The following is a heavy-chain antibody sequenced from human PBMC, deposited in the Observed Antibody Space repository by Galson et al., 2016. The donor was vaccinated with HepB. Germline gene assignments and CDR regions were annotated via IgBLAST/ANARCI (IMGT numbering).Heavy chain of an antibody. Sequence: SLRLSCAASGFAFNTYAMTWVRQAPGKGLEWVSSISGDGGRTFYADSVKGRFTISSDRSKNTVYLQLTSLRAEDTAIYFCARYSANWEFYFYHLGMDVWGQGTIVTVSS. V-gene: IGHV3-23*01. J-gene: IGHJ6*02. CDR3: ARYSANWEFYFYHLGMDV. CDR1: GFAFNTYA. D-gene: IGHD1-26*01. CDR2: ISGDGGRT.